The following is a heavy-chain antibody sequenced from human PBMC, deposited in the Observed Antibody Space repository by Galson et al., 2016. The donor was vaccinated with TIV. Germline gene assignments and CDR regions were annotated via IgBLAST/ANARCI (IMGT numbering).Heavy chain of an antibody. CDR3: ARATPSVFGIIMTLDS. CDR2: TFYRSKWYN. V-gene: IGHV6-1*01. Sequence: CAISGDSVSSNSAAWNWLRQSPSRGLEWLGRTFYRSKWYNDYAPSVTSRITINPDTSKNQFSLQLNSVTPADTAVYYCARATPSVFGIIMTLDSWGQGTLVTVSS. J-gene: IGHJ4*02. CDR1: GDSVSSNSAA. D-gene: IGHD3-16*01.